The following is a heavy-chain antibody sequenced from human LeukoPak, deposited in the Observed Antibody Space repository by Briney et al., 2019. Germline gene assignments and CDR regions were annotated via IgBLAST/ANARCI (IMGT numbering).Heavy chain of an antibody. Sequence: GGSLRLSCAASGFTFSNYNMNWVRQAPGKGLEWVSYISSSGSTIYYADSVKGRFTISRDNAKNSLYLQMNSLRAEDTAVYYCATFPRGYFDYWGQGTLVTVSS. CDR3: ATFPRGYFDY. CDR1: GFTFSNYN. V-gene: IGHV3-48*04. J-gene: IGHJ4*02. CDR2: ISSSGSTI.